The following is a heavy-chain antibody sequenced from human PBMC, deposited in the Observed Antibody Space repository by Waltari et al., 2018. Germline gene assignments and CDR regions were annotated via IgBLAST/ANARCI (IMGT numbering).Heavy chain of an antibody. CDR1: GYSISSGYY. D-gene: IGHD6-6*01. Sequence: QVQLQESGPGLVTPSETLSLTCAVSGYSISSGYYWGWIRQPPGKGLEWIGSIYHSGSTYYNPSLKSRVTISVDTSKNQFSLKLSSVTAADTAVYYCARDLAEGSIAARNNWFDPWGQGTLVTVSS. CDR2: IYHSGST. V-gene: IGHV4-38-2*02. J-gene: IGHJ5*02. CDR3: ARDLAEGSIAARNNWFDP.